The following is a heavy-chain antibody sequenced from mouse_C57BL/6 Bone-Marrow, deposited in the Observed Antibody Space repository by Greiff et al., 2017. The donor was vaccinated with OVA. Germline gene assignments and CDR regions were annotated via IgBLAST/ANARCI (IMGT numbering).Heavy chain of an antibody. CDR3: ASWDAGFAY. CDR1: GFSLTSYG. Sequence: VKLEESGPGLVQPSQSLSITCTVSGFSLTSYGVHWVRQSPGKGLEWLGVIWSGGSTDYNAAFISRLSISKDNSKSQVFFKMNSLQADDTAIYYCASWDAGFAYWGQGTLVTVSA. V-gene: IGHV2-2*01. CDR2: IWSGGST. J-gene: IGHJ3*01. D-gene: IGHD4-1*01.